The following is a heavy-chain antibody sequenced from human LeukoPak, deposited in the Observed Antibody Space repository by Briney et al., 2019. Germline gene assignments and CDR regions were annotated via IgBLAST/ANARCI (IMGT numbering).Heavy chain of an antibody. D-gene: IGHD3-10*01. Sequence: PSETASLTCTVSGGSISSGSYYWCWIRQPPGKGLEWIGYIYYSGNTNYNPSLKSRVTISVDTSKNQFSLKLSSVTAADTAVYYCARVGPWGSGSYYMVYYYYYMDVWGKGTTVTASS. V-gene: IGHV4-61*01. J-gene: IGHJ6*03. CDR2: IYYSGNT. CDR1: GGSISSGSYY. CDR3: ARVGPWGSGSYYMVYYYYYMDV.